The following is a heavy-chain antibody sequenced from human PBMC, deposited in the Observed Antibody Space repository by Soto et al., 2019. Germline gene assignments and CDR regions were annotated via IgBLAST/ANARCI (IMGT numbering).Heavy chain of an antibody. J-gene: IGHJ6*01. Sequence: SETLSLTCAFYVVSFSGYYWSCIRQPPGKGLEWIGEINHSGSTNYNPSLKSRVTISVDTSKNQFSLKLSSVTAADTAVYYCARGVVSYYYYYYGMEVWGQGTTVNVSS. CDR3: ARGVVSYYYYYYGMEV. CDR1: VVSFSGYY. V-gene: IGHV4-34*01. CDR2: INHSGST. D-gene: IGHD3-22*01.